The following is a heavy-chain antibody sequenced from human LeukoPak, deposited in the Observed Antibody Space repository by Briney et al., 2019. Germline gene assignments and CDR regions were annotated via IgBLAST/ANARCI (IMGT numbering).Heavy chain of an antibody. CDR3: AKDAGTWGYGYNFDY. D-gene: IGHD7-27*01. CDR1: GFTFSSHG. J-gene: IGHJ4*02. Sequence: GGSLRLSCAASGFTFSSHGMHWVRQAPGKGLEWVAVTSFDGSAKYYGDSAKGRFTISRDNSKNTLYLQTNSPRAEDTAVYYCAKDAGTWGYGYNFDYWGQGTLVTVSS. V-gene: IGHV3-30*18. CDR2: TSFDGSAK.